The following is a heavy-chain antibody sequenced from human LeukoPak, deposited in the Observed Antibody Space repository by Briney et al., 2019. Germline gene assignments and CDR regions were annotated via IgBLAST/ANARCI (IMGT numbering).Heavy chain of an antibody. CDR3: ARAIEVGAMTPFDY. Sequence: SETLSLTCTVSGYSISSDYYWGWVRQPPGKGLEWIGSIYHSGSTYYNPSLKSRVTISVDTSKNQFSLKLTSVTAADTAVHYCARAIEVGAMTPFDYWGQGTLVTVSS. CDR2: IYHSGST. D-gene: IGHD1-26*01. J-gene: IGHJ4*02. CDR1: GYSISSDYY. V-gene: IGHV4-38-2*02.